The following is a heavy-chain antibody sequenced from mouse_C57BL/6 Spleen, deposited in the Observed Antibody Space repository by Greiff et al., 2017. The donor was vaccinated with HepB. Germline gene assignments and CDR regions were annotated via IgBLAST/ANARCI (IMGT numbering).Heavy chain of an antibody. J-gene: IGHJ2*01. V-gene: IGHV1-55*01. Sequence: QVHVKQPGAELVKPGASVKMSCKASGYTFTSYWITWVKQRPGQGLEWIGDIYPGSGSTNYNEKFKSKATLTVDTSSSTAYMQLSSLTSEDSAVYYCARITTVVPVVAGCWGQGTTRTVSS. D-gene: IGHD1-1*01. CDR1: GYTFTSYW. CDR2: IYPGSGST. CDR3: ARITTVVPVVAGC.